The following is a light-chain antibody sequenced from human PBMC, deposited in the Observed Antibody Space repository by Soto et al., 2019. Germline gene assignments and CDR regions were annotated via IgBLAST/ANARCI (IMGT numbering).Light chain of an antibody. V-gene: IGLV8-61*01. CDR2: STN. Sequence: QTVVTQEPSFSVSPGGTVTLTCVLSSGSVSTNYYPSWYQQTPGQAPRTLIYSTNTRSSGVPDRFSGSILGNKAALTITGAQADDESDYYCVLYMGSGIWVFGGGTQLTVL. CDR3: VLYMGSGIWV. CDR1: SGSVSTNYY. J-gene: IGLJ3*02.